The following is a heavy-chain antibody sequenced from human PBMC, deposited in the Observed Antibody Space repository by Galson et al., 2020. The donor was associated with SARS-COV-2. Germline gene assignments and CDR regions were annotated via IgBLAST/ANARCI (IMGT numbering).Heavy chain of an antibody. D-gene: IGHD1-26*01. Sequence: SLKISCAASGFTFSSYAMHWVRQAPGKGLEWVAVISYDGSNKYYADSVKGRFTISRDNSKNTLYLQMNSLRAEDTAVYYCARSLFGSYYYGMDVWGQGTTVTVSS. V-gene: IGHV3-30*04. CDR1: GFTFSSYA. CDR2: ISYDGSNK. J-gene: IGHJ6*02. CDR3: ARSLFGSYYYGMDV.